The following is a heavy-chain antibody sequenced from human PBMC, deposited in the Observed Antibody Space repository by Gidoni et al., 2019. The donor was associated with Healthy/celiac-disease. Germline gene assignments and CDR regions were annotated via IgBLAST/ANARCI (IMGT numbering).Heavy chain of an antibody. D-gene: IGHD4-17*01. Sequence: QVQLVQSGAEVQKPGASVKVSCKDSGYTFTSFAMHWVPQAPGQRLEWMGWSNAGNGNTKYSQKCQGRVTITRDTSASTAYMELSSLRSEVTAVYYCARDRRGNGDHFDYWGQGTLVTVSS. CDR2: SNAGNGNT. CDR1: GYTFTSFA. J-gene: IGHJ4*02. CDR3: ARDRRGNGDHFDY. V-gene: IGHV1-3*01.